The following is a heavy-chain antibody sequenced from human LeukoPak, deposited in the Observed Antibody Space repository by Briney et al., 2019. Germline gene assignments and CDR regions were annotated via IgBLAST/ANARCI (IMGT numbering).Heavy chain of an antibody. CDR1: GFTFSSYW. V-gene: IGHV3-7*01. D-gene: IGHD6-19*01. Sequence: GGSLRLSCAASGFTFSSYWLSWLRQAPGKGLEWVANIKQDGSEKYYVDSVKGRFTISRDNAKNSLYWQMNSLRADDTAVYYCGRDISSGWSEFDYWGQGTLVTVSS. CDR3: GRDISSGWSEFDY. CDR2: IKQDGSEK. J-gene: IGHJ4*02.